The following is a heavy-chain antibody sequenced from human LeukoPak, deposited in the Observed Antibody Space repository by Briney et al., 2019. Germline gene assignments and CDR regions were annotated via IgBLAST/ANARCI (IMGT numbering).Heavy chain of an antibody. J-gene: IGHJ4*02. V-gene: IGHV4-59*06. D-gene: IGHD2-15*01. CDR3: ARGVVAADYYFDY. CDR2: IYYSGST. CDR1: GGSINRYH. Sequence: PSETLSLTCIVSGGSINRYHWTWIRQPPGKGLEWIGYIYYSGSTYYNPSLKSRVTISVDTSKNQFSLKLSSVTAADTAVYYCARGVVAADYYFDYWGQGTLVTVSS.